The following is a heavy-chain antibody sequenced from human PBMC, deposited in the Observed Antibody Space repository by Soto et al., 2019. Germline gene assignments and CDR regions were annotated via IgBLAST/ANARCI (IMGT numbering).Heavy chain of an antibody. CDR1: GGSVTSDEDY. Sequence: NPSETLSLTCTVSGGSVTSDEDYWTWIRQSPGKGLEWIGYISNSGSTGYNPSLKTRLSMSVDRSKNQFTLRLTSVTAADTAVYFCVTESGSTYGYFDHWGQGTQVTVSS. J-gene: IGHJ4*02. D-gene: IGHD5-18*01. CDR2: ISNSGST. V-gene: IGHV4-30-4*01. CDR3: VTESGSTYGYFDH.